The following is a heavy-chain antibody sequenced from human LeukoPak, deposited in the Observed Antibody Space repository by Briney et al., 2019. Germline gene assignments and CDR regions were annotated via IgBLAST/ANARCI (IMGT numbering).Heavy chain of an antibody. CDR2: ISYDGSNK. CDR1: GFTFSSYA. CDR3: ARDLNGIAVAGWFDY. J-gene: IGHJ4*02. D-gene: IGHD6-19*01. V-gene: IGHV3-30-3*01. Sequence: GGSLRLSCAASGFTFSSYAMHWVRQAPGKGLEWVAVISYDGSNKYYADSVKGRFTISRDNSKNTLYLQMNSLRAEDTAVYYCARDLNGIAVAGWFDYWGQGTLVTVSS.